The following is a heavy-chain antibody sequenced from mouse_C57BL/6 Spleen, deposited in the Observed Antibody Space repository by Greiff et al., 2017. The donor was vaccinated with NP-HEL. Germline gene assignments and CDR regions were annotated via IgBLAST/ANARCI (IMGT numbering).Heavy chain of an antibody. V-gene: IGHV3-6*01. J-gene: IGHJ2*01. CDR2: ISYDGSN. CDR1: GYSITSGYY. D-gene: IGHD1-1*01. Sequence: EVQLVESGPGLVKPSQSLSLTCSVTGYSITSGYYWNWIRQFPGNKLEWMGYISYDGSNNYNPSLKNRISITRDTSKNQFFLKLNSVTTEDTATYYCAKGLLRNYFDYWGQGTTLTVSS. CDR3: AKGLLRNYFDY.